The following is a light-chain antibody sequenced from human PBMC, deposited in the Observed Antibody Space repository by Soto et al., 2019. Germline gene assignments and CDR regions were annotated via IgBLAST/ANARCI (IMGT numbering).Light chain of an antibody. CDR2: DAS. V-gene: IGKV3-11*01. CDR3: QQSYT. J-gene: IGKJ2*01. CDR1: QSVSSY. Sequence: EIVLTQSPATLSLSPGERATLSCRASQSVSSYLAWYQQKPGQAPRLLIYDASNRATGIPARFSGSGSGTDFTLIISCLEPEDFAVYYCQQSYTFGQGTKLEIK.